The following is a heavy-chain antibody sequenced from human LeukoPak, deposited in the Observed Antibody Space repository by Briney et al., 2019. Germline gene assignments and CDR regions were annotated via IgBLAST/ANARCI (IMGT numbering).Heavy chain of an antibody. V-gene: IGHV4-34*01. J-gene: IGHJ4*02. D-gene: IGHD6-13*01. Sequence: SETLSLTCAVYGGSFSGYYWSWIRQPPGKGLEWIGEINHSGSTNYNPSLKSRVTISVDKSKNQFSLKLSSVTAADTAVYYCARFPPAAGSFDYWGQGTLVTVSS. CDR3: ARFPPAAGSFDY. CDR1: GGSFSGYY. CDR2: INHSGST.